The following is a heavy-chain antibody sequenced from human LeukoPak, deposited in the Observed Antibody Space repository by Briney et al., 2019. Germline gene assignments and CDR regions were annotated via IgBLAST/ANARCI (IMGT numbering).Heavy chain of an antibody. Sequence: ASVKVSCKASGYTFTSYGISWVRQAPGQGLEWRGWISANNGNTNSAQKFQGRVTMTTDTSTSTAYMELRSLRSDDTAVYYCARDFFHGHCAGLSCFLLDYWGQGSLVTVSS. CDR1: GYTFTSYG. CDR2: ISANNGNT. J-gene: IGHJ4*02. CDR3: ARDFFHGHCAGLSCFLLDY. D-gene: IGHD2-15*01. V-gene: IGHV1-18*01.